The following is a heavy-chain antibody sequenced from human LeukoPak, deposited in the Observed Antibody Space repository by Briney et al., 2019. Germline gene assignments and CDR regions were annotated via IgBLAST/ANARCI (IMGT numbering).Heavy chain of an antibody. V-gene: IGHV4-34*01. J-gene: IGHJ4*02. CDR3: ARGRDILTGYYIRPPYFDY. D-gene: IGHD3-9*01. CDR2: INHSGST. Sequence: ASETLSLTCTVSGGSISSYYWSWIRQPPGKGLEWIGEINHSGSTNYNPSLKSRVTISVDTSKNQFSLKLSSVTAADTAVYYCARGRDILTGYYIRPPYFDYWGQGTLVTVSS. CDR1: GGSISSYY.